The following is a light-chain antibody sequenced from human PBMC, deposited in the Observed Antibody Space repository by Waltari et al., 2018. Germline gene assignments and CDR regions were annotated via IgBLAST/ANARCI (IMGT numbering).Light chain of an antibody. CDR3: QQYNNWPPLT. Sequence: EIVMTQSPATLSVSPGEKATISCRASQSVSSKVAWYKQKPGQAPRLLIYGASTSATCIPARFSGSGSGTEFTLTISSLQSEDFAVYYCQQYNNWPPLTFVQGTKVEIK. CDR1: QSVSSK. V-gene: IGKV3-15*01. J-gene: IGKJ1*01. CDR2: GAS.